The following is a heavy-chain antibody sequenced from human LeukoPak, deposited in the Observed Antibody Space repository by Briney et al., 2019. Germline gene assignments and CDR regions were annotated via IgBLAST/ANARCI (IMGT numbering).Heavy chain of an antibody. CDR3: ARRRGYNWVVVLYFDY. J-gene: IGHJ4*02. V-gene: IGHV4-34*01. CDR1: GGPFSGYY. CDR2: INHSGST. Sequence: SETLSLTCAVYGGPFSGYYWSWIRQPPGKGLEWIGEINHSGSTNYNPSLKSRVTISVDTSKNQFSLKLSSVTAADTAVYYCARRRGYNWVVVLYFDYWGQGTLVTVSS. D-gene: IGHD1-20*01.